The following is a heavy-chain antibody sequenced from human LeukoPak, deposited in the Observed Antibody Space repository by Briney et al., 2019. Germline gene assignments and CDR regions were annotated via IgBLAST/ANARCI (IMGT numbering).Heavy chain of an antibody. V-gene: IGHV4-39*07. J-gene: IGHJ4*02. CDR1: GGSISSGGCY. CDR3: ARGPGTPEYYYGSGSSSRGHSLAS. D-gene: IGHD3-10*01. Sequence: PSETLSLTCTVSGGSISSGGCYWSWIRQPPGKGLEWIGEINHSGSTNYNPSLKSRVTISVDTSKNQFSLKLSSVTAADTAVYYCARGPGTPEYYYGSGSSSRGHSLASWGQGTLVTVSS. CDR2: INHSGST.